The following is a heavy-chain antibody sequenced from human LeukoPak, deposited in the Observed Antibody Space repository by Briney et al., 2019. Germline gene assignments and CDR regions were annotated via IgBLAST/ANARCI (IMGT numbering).Heavy chain of an antibody. V-gene: IGHV4-59*12. CDR1: GGSISNYY. D-gene: IGHD3-3*01. Sequence: SETLSLTCTVSGGSISNYYWTWIRQPPGKGLEWIGYMYYSGSTNYNPSLKSRVTMSVDTSKNQFSLKLSSVTAADTAVYYCARDLNSRAYYDFWSGYSDPNWFDPWGQGTLVTVSS. CDR3: ARDLNSRAYYDFWSGYSDPNWFDP. J-gene: IGHJ5*02. CDR2: MYYSGST.